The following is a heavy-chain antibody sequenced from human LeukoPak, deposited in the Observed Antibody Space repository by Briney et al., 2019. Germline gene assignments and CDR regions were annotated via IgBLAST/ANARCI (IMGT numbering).Heavy chain of an antibody. D-gene: IGHD2-21*02. V-gene: IGHV3-23*01. J-gene: IGHJ6*02. CDR3: ARDWYGGNSVYYYGMDV. CDR1: GFTFSSYA. CDR2: ISGSGGST. Sequence: GGSLRLSCAASGFTFSSYAMSWVRQAPGKGLEWVSAISGSGGSTYYADSVKGRFTISRDNSKNTLYLQMNSLRAEDTAVYYCARDWYGGNSVYYYGMDVWGQGTTVTVSS.